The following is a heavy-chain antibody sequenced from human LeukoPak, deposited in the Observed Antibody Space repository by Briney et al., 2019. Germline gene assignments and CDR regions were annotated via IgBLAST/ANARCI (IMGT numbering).Heavy chain of an antibody. J-gene: IGHJ4*02. Sequence: SETLSLTCAVYGGSFSGYYWSWIRQPPGKGLEWIGEINHSGSTNYNPSLKSRVTISVDTSKNQFSLKLSSVTAADTAVYYCARSMGVTYDYWGQGTLVTVSS. D-gene: IGHD2-21*02. CDR3: ARSMGVTYDY. CDR2: INHSGST. V-gene: IGHV4-34*01. CDR1: GGSFSGYY.